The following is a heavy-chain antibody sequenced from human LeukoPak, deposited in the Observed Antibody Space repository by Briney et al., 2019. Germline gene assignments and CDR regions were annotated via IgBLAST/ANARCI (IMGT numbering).Heavy chain of an antibody. CDR1: GGSFSGNY. CDR2: INHSGST. Sequence: SETLSLTCAVYGGSFSGNYWSWIRQPPGKGREWIGEINHSGSTNYNPSLKSRVTISVDTSKNQFSLKLSSVTAADTAVYYCARGRSGSYWRLDYWGQGTLVTVSS. V-gene: IGHV4-34*01. J-gene: IGHJ4*02. D-gene: IGHD1-26*01. CDR3: ARGRSGSYWRLDY.